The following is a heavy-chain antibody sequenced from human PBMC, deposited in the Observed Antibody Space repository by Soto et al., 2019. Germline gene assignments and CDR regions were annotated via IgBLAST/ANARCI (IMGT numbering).Heavy chain of an antibody. CDR3: ASSSYYYDSSGYYAY. D-gene: IGHD3-22*01. CDR2: IYYSGST. Sequence: QVQLQESGPGLVKPSETLSLTCTVSGGSISSYYWSWIRQPPGKGLEWIGYIYYSGSTNYNPSLKRRVTISVDTSKNQFSLKLSSVTAADTAVYYCASSSYYYDSSGYYAYWGQGTLVTVSS. V-gene: IGHV4-59*08. CDR1: GGSISSYY. J-gene: IGHJ4*02.